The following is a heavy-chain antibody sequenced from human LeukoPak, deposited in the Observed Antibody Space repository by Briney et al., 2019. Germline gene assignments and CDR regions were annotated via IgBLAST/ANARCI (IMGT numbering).Heavy chain of an antibody. Sequence: GGSLRLSCAASGFTFSSFGMHWVRQAPGKGLEWVADIWYNGSNKYYAESVKGRFTIYRDNSKNTLYLQMNSLRAEATAVYYCSRGGYGDYNNWFDPWGQGTLVIVSS. D-gene: IGHD4-17*01. CDR1: GFTFSSFG. CDR3: SRGGYGDYNNWFDP. J-gene: IGHJ5*02. V-gene: IGHV3-33*01. CDR2: IWYNGSNK.